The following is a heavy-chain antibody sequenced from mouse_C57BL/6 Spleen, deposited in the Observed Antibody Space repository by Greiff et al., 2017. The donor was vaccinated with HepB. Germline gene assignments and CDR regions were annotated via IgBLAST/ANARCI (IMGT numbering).Heavy chain of an antibody. CDR1: GFTFSSYG. D-gene: IGHD1-1*01. Sequence: EVKVVESGGDLVKPGGSLKLSCAASGFTFSSYGMSWVRQTPDKRLEWVATISSGGSYTYYPDSVKGRFTISRDNAKNTLYLQMSSLKSEDTAMYYCARPSHYYGSSHWYFDVWGTGTTVTVSS. V-gene: IGHV5-6*01. CDR3: ARPSHYYGSSHWYFDV. J-gene: IGHJ1*03. CDR2: ISSGGSYT.